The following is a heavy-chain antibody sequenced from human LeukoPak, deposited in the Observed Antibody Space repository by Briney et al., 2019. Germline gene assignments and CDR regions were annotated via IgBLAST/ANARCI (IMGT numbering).Heavy chain of an antibody. CDR2: INAGNGNT. CDR1: GYTFTSYA. D-gene: IGHD6-13*01. V-gene: IGHV1-3*01. Sequence: ASVKVSCKTSGYTFTSYAMHWVRQAPGQRLEWMGWINAGNGNTKYSQQFHGRITITRDTSASTAYMELNSLRSEDTAVYYCAGLIAAAGTRWFDPWGQGTLVTVSS. J-gene: IGHJ5*02. CDR3: AGLIAAAGTRWFDP.